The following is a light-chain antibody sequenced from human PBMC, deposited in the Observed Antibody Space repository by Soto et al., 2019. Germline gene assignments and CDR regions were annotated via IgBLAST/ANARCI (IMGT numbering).Light chain of an antibody. Sequence: EIVMTQSPATLSVSPGERATLSCRASQSLTTNLAWYQQKPGQAPRLLIYGASSKATGAPDRFSGSGSGTDFTLTISRLEPEDFAVYYCQQYGSSPYTFGQGTKVDIK. CDR3: QQYGSSPYT. CDR2: GAS. CDR1: QSLTTN. V-gene: IGKV3-20*01. J-gene: IGKJ2*01.